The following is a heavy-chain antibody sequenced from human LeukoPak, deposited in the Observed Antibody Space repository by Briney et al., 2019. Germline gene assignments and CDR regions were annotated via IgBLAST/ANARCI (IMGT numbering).Heavy chain of an antibody. CDR3: ARGRGSEFDP. CDR1: GDSISPYY. V-gene: IGHV4-4*07. Sequence: SETLSLTCTVSGDSISPYYWTWIRQPPGKGLEWIGRIYTSGSTNYNPSLKSRVTISVDTSKNQFSLKLSSVTAADTAGYYCARGRGSEFDPWGQGTLVTVSS. CDR2: IYTSGST. J-gene: IGHJ5*02. D-gene: IGHD3-10*01.